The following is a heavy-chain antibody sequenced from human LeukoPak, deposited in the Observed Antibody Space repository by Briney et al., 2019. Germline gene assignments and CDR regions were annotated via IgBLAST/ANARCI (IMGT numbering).Heavy chain of an antibody. D-gene: IGHD2-2*01. V-gene: IGHV3-49*04. Sequence: GGSLRLSCTAPGFTFGDYGMSWVRQAPGKGLEWVGFIRSKAYGGTTEYAASVKGRFTISRDDSKSIAYLQMNSLKTEDTAVYYCTRVYCSSSTCYYGELDYWGQGTLVTVSS. CDR3: TRVYCSSSTCYYGELDY. CDR2: IRSKAYGGTT. J-gene: IGHJ4*02. CDR1: GFTFGDYG.